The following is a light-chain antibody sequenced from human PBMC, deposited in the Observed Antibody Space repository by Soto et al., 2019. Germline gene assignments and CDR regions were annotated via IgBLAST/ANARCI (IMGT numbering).Light chain of an antibody. V-gene: IGKV3-20*01. Sequence: EIVLTQSPGTLSLSPGERATLSCRASQSVSSSYLAWYQQKPGQAPRLLIYGASSRATGIPDRFSGSGSGTDFTLTISRLEPEDFAVYYCQQYNNWPPITFGQGTKVDNK. J-gene: IGKJ1*01. CDR2: GAS. CDR1: QSVSSSY. CDR3: QQYNNWPPIT.